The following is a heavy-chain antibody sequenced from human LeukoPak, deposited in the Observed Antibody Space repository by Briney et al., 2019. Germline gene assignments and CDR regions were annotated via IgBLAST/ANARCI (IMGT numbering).Heavy chain of an antibody. CDR2: IYYSGST. D-gene: IGHD3-22*01. J-gene: IGHJ4*02. CDR3: AGASYDSSGVH. V-gene: IGHV4-59*01. Sequence: SETLSLTCTVSGGSISSYYWSWIRQPPGKGLEWIGYIYYSGSTNYNPSLKSRVTISVDTSKNQFSLKLSSVTGADTAVYYCAGASYDSSGVHWGQGILVTVSS. CDR1: GGSISSYY.